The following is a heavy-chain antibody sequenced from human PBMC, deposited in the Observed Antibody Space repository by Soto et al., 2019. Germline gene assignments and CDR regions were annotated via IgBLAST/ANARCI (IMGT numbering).Heavy chain of an antibody. CDR2: IIPIFGTA. V-gene: IGHV1-69*13. Sequence: ASVKVSCKASGGTFSSYAISWVRQAPGQGLEWMGGIIPIFGTANYAQKFQGRVTITADESTSTAYMELSSPRSEDTAVYYCARVEYYYDSSGYSHALNYYYYGRDVWG. CDR3: ARVEYYYDSSGYSHALNYYYYGRDV. D-gene: IGHD3-22*01. CDR1: GGTFSSYA. J-gene: IGHJ6*02.